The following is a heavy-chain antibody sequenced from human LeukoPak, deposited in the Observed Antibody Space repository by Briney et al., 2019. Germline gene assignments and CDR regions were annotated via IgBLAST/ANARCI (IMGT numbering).Heavy chain of an antibody. CDR1: GYTFTGYY. D-gene: IGHD3-22*01. CDR2: INPNSGGT. J-gene: IGHJ4*02. V-gene: IGHV1-2*02. CDR3: ARGRTYYYDSSGYYPSFRY. Sequence: ASVKVSCKASGYTFTGYYMHWVRQAPGQGLEWMGWINPNSGGTNYAQKFQVRVTMTRDTSISTAYMELSRLRSDATAVYYCARGRTYYYDSSGYYPSFRYWGQGTLVTVSS.